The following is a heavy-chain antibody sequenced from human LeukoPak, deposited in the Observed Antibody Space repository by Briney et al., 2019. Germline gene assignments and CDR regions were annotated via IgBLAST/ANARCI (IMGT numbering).Heavy chain of an antibody. J-gene: IGHJ3*02. CDR2: ISSSSSYI. Sequence: GGSLGLSWAASGFTFSSFRMNWVGQAPRKGLGWVSSISSSSSYIYYADSVKGRFTISRDNAKNSLYLQMNSLRAEDTAVYYCARGRTNPMQWDLLDASDIWGQGTMVTVSS. V-gene: IGHV3-21*01. CDR1: GFTFSSFR. D-gene: IGHD1-26*01. CDR3: ARGRTNPMQWDLLDASDI.